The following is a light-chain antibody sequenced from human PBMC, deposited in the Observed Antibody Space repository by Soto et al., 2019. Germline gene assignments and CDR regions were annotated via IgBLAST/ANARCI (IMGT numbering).Light chain of an antibody. V-gene: IGKV1-9*01. CDR1: QGISGF. CDR2: AAS. J-gene: IGKJ5*01. CDR3: QQVKIYPVT. Sequence: IQLTQSPSSLSASVGDRVTITCRASQGISGFLAWYQQKPGQAPKLLIYAASTLQSGVPSRFSGSGFGTDFPFTISSLHPEDSATYYCQQVKIYPVTFGQGTRLEIK.